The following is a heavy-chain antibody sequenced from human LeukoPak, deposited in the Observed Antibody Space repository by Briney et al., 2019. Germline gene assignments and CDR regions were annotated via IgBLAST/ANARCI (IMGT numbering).Heavy chain of an antibody. CDR2: ITSTSYI. J-gene: IGHJ4*02. CDR1: GFTFSTYT. D-gene: IGHD3-22*01. V-gene: IGHV3-21*01. Sequence: GSLRLSCAASGFTFSTYTMNWVRQAPGEGLEWVSSITSTSYIYYSDSVKGRFTISRDDAKKSLFLQMSSLRAEDTAVYYCARDTNYYDTSGYYSGSDFDYWGQGTLVTVSS. CDR3: ARDTNYYDTSGYYSGSDFDY.